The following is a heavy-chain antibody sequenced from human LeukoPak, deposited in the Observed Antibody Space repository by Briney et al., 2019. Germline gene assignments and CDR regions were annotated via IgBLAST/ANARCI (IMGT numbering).Heavy chain of an antibody. CDR3: ARDLGGLRN. D-gene: IGHD3-10*01. V-gene: IGHV4-31*03. CDR1: GGSISRGGYY. Sequence: SETPSLTCTVSGGSISRGGYYWSWIRQHPEKGLEWIGYIYYSGSTYYNPSLKSRVTISVDTSKNQFSLKLSSVTAADTAVYYCARDLGGLRNWGQGTLVTVSS. CDR2: IYYSGST. J-gene: IGHJ4*02.